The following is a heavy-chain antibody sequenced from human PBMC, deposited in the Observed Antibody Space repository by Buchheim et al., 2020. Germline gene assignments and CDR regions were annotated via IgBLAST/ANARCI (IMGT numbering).Heavy chain of an antibody. D-gene: IGHD5-18*01. J-gene: IGHJ4*02. CDR3: AKDAYPLQLWLLGY. CDR2: ISYDGSNK. CDR1: GFTFSSYG. V-gene: IGHV3-30*18. Sequence: QVQLVESGGGVVQPGRSLRLSCAASGFTFSSYGMHRVRQAPGKGLEWVAVISYDGSNKYYADSVKGRFTISRDNSKNTLYLQMNSLRAEDTAVYYCAKDAYPLQLWLLGYWGQGTL.